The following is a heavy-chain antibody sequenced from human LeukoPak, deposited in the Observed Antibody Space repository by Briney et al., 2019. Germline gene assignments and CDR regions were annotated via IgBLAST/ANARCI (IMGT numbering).Heavy chain of an antibody. D-gene: IGHD3-22*01. CDR3: ARVDSSGYLRSYYYYYMDV. CDR1: GGSISSYY. Sequence: SETLSLTCTVSGGSISSYYWSWIRQPAGKGLEWIGRIYTSGSTNYNPSLKSRVTMSVDTSKNQFSLKLSSVTAADTAVYYCARVDSSGYLRSYYYYYMDVWGKGTTVTVSS. J-gene: IGHJ6*03. V-gene: IGHV4-4*07. CDR2: IYTSGST.